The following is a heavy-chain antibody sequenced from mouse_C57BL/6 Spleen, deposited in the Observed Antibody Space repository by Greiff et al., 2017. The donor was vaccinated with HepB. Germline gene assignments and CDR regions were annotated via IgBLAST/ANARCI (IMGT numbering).Heavy chain of an antibody. CDR3: SRDRGGSRSSFAY. Sequence: EVQRVESGGGLVKPGGSLKLSCAASGFTFSSYAMSWVRQTPEKRLEWVATISDGGSYTYYPDNVKGRFTISRDNAKNNLYLQMSHLKSEDTAMYYCSRDRGGSRSSFAYWGQGTLVTVSA. V-gene: IGHV5-4*01. J-gene: IGHJ3*01. CDR2: ISDGGSYT. CDR1: GFTFSSYA. D-gene: IGHD1-1*01.